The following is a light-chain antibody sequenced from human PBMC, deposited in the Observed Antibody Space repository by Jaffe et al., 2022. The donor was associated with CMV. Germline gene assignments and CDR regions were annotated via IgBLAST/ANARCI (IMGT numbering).Light chain of an antibody. V-gene: IGLV3-19*01. J-gene: IGLJ2*01. CDR2: GKN. CDR1: SLRSYY. CDR3: NARDDSNNPGSVA. Sequence: SSELTQDPAVSVALGQTVRIRCQGDSLRSYYASWYQQKPGQAPVLVIYGKNKRPSGIPDRFSVYSSGDTASLTITGAQAEDEADYYCNARDDSNNPGSVAFGGGTKLTVL.